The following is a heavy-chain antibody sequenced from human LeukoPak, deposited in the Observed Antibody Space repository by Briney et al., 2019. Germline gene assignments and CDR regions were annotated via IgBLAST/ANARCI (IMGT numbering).Heavy chain of an antibody. V-gene: IGHV1-18*01. D-gene: IGHD3-9*01. Sequence: GASVKVSCKASGYTFITYGISWVRQAPGQGLEWMGWISASNGNTNYAQKFQDRVTMTTDTSTNTAYMELRSLRSDDTAVYYCARVSGRHFDWLSSAYGMDVWGQGTTVTVSS. CDR2: ISASNGNT. CDR1: GYTFITYG. CDR3: ARVSGRHFDWLSSAYGMDV. J-gene: IGHJ6*02.